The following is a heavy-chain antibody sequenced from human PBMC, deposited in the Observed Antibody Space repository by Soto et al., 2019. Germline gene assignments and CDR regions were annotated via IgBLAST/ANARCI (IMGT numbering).Heavy chain of an antibody. Sequence: SETLSLTCTVSGGSISSGDYYWSWIRQPPGKGLEWIGYIYYSGSTYYNPSLKSRVTISVDTSKNQFSLKLSSVTAADTAVYYCALEPLGRGNFDYWGQGTLVTVSS. V-gene: IGHV4-30-4*01. CDR3: ALEPLGRGNFDY. J-gene: IGHJ4*02. D-gene: IGHD7-27*01. CDR1: GGSISSGDYY. CDR2: IYYSGST.